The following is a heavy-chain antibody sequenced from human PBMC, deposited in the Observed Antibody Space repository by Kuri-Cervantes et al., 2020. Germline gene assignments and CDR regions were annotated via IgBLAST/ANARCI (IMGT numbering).Heavy chain of an antibody. D-gene: IGHD6-13*01. CDR2: ISSSSSYI. J-gene: IGHJ6*03. Sequence: GESLKISCAASGFTFSSYSMNWVRQAPGKGLEWVSSISSSSSYIYYADSVKGRFSISRDNSENSLYLQMYSLRAEDTAVYYCARGGEASWYPGVEYYYLDVWGKGTTVTVSS. CDR3: ARGGEASWYPGVEYYYLDV. CDR1: GFTFSSYS. V-gene: IGHV3-21*01.